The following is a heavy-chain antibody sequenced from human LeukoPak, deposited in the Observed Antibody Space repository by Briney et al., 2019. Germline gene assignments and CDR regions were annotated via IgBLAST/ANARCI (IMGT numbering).Heavy chain of an antibody. J-gene: IGHJ4*02. Sequence: SGGSLRLSCAASGFTFSNYALNWVRQAPGKGLEWVSGISNSGGTTYYADSVKGRFTISRDNSKNTLYLQMNSLRAEDTAVYYCARDSYGGWRVPAKDYWGQGTLVTVSS. D-gene: IGHD4-17*01. CDR1: GFTFSNYA. CDR2: ISNSGGTT. V-gene: IGHV3-23*01. CDR3: ARDSYGGWRVPAKDY.